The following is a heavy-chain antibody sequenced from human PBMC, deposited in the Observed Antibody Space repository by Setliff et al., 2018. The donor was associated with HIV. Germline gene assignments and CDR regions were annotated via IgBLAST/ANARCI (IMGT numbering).Heavy chain of an antibody. CDR2: IIPIFSTT. V-gene: IGHV1-69*13. CDR3: ARTRNIHYYCYMDV. CDR1: GYTFTSYY. J-gene: IGHJ6*03. Sequence: SVKVSCKASGYTFTSYYIHWVRQAPGQGLEWLGGIIPIFSTTTYSQKFQDRLTITADGSTDTTYMELSRLTPEDTALYFCARTRNIHYYCYMDVWGKGTTVTVSS.